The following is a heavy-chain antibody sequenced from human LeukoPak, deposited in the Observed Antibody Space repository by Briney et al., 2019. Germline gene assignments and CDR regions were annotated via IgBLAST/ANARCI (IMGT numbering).Heavy chain of an antibody. CDR1: GGSISSYY. V-gene: IGHV4-59*01. CDR3: ATLTGGDDAFDI. D-gene: IGHD4-23*01. J-gene: IGHJ3*02. Sequence: SETLSLTCTVSGGSISSYYWSWIRQPPGKGLEWIGYIFYTGSTNYNPFLKSRVTISVLTSKNRFSLKLSSVTAADTAVYYCATLTGGDDAFDIWGQGTMVTVSS. CDR2: IFYTGST.